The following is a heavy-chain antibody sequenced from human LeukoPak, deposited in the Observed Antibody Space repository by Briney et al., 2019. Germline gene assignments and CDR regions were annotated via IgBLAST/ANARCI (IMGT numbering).Heavy chain of an antibody. CDR2: IIPILGIA. CDR1: GGTLSSYA. J-gene: IGHJ5*02. V-gene: IGHV1-69*04. CDR3: ARDLGNYYDSSGYYPSEYNWFDP. D-gene: IGHD3-22*01. Sequence: GASVKVSCKASGGTLSSYAISWVRQAPGQGLEWMGRIIPILGIANYAQKFQGRVTITADKSTSTAYMELSSLRSEDTAVYYCARDLGNYYDSSGYYPSEYNWFDPWGQGTLVTVSS.